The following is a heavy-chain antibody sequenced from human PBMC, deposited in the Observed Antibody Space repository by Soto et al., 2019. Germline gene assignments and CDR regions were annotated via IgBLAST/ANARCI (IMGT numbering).Heavy chain of an antibody. CDR3: ARHRREWLRFFDY. CDR2: IYYSGST. CDR1: GGSISSSSYY. V-gene: IGHV4-39*01. D-gene: IGHD5-12*01. Sequence: PSETLSLTCTVSGGSISSSSYYWGWIRQPPGKGLEWIGSIYYSGSTYYNPSLKSRVTISVDTSKNQFSLKLSSVTAADTAVYYCARHRREWLRFFDYWGQGTLVTVSS. J-gene: IGHJ4*02.